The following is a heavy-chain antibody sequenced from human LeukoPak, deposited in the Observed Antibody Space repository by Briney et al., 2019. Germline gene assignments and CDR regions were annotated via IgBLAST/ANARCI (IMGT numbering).Heavy chain of an antibody. V-gene: IGHV5-51*01. CDR2: IYPGDSDT. Sequence: GESLKISCQGSGYSFTTYWIGWVRQMPGKGLEWMGNIYPGDSDTRYSPSFKGQVTISADKSISTAYLQWSSLKASDTAMYYCATFSGYVSGWTEHLQHWGQGTQVIVSS. D-gene: IGHD6-19*01. CDR3: ATFSGYVSGWTEHLQH. J-gene: IGHJ1*01. CDR1: GYSFTTYW.